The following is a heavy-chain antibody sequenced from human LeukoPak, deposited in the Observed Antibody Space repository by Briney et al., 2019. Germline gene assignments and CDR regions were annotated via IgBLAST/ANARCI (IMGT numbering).Heavy chain of an antibody. V-gene: IGHV7-4-1*02. CDR3: ARDHCSSTSCYAREFDYYYYMDV. Sequence: GASVKVSCKASGYTFTSYAMNWVRQAPGQGLEWMGWINTTTGNPTYAQVFTGRFVFSLDTSVSTAYLQISSLKAEDTAVYYCARDHCSSTSCYAREFDYYYYMDVWGKGTTVTVSS. D-gene: IGHD2-2*01. J-gene: IGHJ6*03. CDR2: INTTTGNP. CDR1: GYTFTSYA.